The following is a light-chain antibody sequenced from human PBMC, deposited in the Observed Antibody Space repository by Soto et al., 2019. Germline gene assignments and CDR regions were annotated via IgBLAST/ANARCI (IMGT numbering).Light chain of an antibody. Sequence: EVVLTQSPATLSLSPVERVTLSCRASQNINTYLAWHQHKPGRGPRLLIYDASSRAPGIPARFSGSGSGTDFTLAISSLEPEDSAVYYCQQRTNWPLTFGGGTKVEIK. CDR2: DAS. J-gene: IGKJ4*01. CDR3: QQRTNWPLT. V-gene: IGKV3-11*01. CDR1: QNINTY.